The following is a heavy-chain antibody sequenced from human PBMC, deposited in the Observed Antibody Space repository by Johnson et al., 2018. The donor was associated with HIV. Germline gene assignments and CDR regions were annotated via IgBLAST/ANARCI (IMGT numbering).Heavy chain of an antibody. CDR2: IYSDGST. V-gene: IGHV3-66*02. D-gene: IGHD6-13*01. Sequence: VQLVESGGGVVQPGGSLRLSCAASGFTVSGNYMNWVRQAPGKGLEWVSVIYSDGSTYYADSVKGRFTISRDNSKNTLYLQMNSLRAEDTAVYYCARDTTSGLDGSSWDGAFDIWGQGTMVTVSS. J-gene: IGHJ3*02. CDR1: GFTVSGNY. CDR3: ARDTTSGLDGSSWDGAFDI.